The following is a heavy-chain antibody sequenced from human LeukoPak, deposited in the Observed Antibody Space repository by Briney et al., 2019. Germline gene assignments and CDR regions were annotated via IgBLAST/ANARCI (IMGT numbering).Heavy chain of an antibody. CDR1: GGSISSSSYY. D-gene: IGHD2-2*02. CDR3: ATTPSKKLPAAINYFDY. Sequence: SETLSLTCTVSGGSISSSSYYWGWIRQPPGKGLEWIGSIYYSGSTYYNPSLKSRVTISVDTSKNQFSLKLSSVTAADTAVYYCATTPSKKLPAAINYFDYWGQGTLVTVSS. J-gene: IGHJ4*02. CDR2: IYYSGST. V-gene: IGHV4-39*01.